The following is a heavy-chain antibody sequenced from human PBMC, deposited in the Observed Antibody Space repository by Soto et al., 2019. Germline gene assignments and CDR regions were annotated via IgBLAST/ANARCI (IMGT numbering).Heavy chain of an antibody. CDR1: GGSFSGYY. D-gene: IGHD3-16*01. CDR2: INHSGST. Sequence: QVQLQQWGAGLLKPSETLSLTCAVYGGSFSGYYWSWIRQPPGKGLEWIGEINHSGSTNYNPSLKSRVTISVDTSKNQFSLKLSSVTAADTAVYYCGNRKVGGLAGYWGQGTLVTVSS. CDR3: GNRKVGGLAGY. J-gene: IGHJ4*02. V-gene: IGHV4-34*01.